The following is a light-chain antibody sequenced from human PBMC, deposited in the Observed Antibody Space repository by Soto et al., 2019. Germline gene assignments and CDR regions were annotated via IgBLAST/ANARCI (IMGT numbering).Light chain of an antibody. CDR2: DAS. J-gene: IGKJ1*01. CDR1: QRVSSY. Sequence: IVLTQSPATLSLSPGERATLSCRASQRVSSYLAWYQQKPGLAPRLLIYDASNRATGIPARFSGSGSGTDFTLTISSLEPEDFVVYYCQQRSNWPPWTFGQGTKVEIK. V-gene: IGKV3-11*01. CDR3: QQRSNWPPWT.